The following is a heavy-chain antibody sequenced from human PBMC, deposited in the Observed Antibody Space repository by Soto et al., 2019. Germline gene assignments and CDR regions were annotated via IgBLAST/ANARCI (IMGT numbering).Heavy chain of an antibody. Sequence: PGESLKISCKGSGYSFTSYWISWVRQMPGKGLEWMGRIDPSDSYTNYSPSFQGHVTISADKSISTAYLQWSSLKASDTAMYYCAIHKTGLLYYYYGMDVWGQGTTVTVSS. D-gene: IGHD3-9*01. CDR3: AIHKTGLLYYYYGMDV. CDR2: IDPSDSYT. J-gene: IGHJ6*02. V-gene: IGHV5-10-1*01. CDR1: GYSFTSYW.